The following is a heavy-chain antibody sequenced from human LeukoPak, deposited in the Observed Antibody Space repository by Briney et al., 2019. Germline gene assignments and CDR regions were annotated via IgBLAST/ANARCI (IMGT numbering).Heavy chain of an antibody. CDR2: IRYDGSNK. Sequence: GGSLSLSCAASGFTFSSYGMHWVRQAPGKGLEWVAFIRYDGSNKYYADSVKGRFTISRDNSKNTLYLQMNSLRAEDTAVYYCAKLWELPTDAFDIWGQGTMVTVSS. CDR3: AKLWELPTDAFDI. CDR1: GFTFSSYG. J-gene: IGHJ3*02. V-gene: IGHV3-30*02. D-gene: IGHD1-26*01.